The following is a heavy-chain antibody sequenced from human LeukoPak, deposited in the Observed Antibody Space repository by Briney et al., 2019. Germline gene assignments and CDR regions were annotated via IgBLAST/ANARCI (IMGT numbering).Heavy chain of an antibody. CDR3: AKGYCSSTSCCPYYFDY. V-gene: IGHV3-23*01. D-gene: IGHD2-2*01. CDR2: ISGSGGST. J-gene: IGHJ4*02. CDR1: GFTFSSYA. Sequence: GGSLRLSCAASGFTFSSYAMSWVRQAPGKGLEWVSAISGSGGSTYYADSVKGRFTISRDNSKNTLYLQMNSLRAEDTAVYYCAKGYCSSTSCCPYYFDYWGQGTLVTVSS.